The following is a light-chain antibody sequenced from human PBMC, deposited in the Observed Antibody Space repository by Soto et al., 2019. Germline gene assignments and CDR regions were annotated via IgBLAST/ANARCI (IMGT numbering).Light chain of an antibody. V-gene: IGKV3-20*01. CDR2: GAS. J-gene: IGKJ2*01. CDR1: QSISSSF. CDR3: QQYGSSQT. Sequence: EIVLTQSPGTLSLSPGERATLSCRASQSISSSFLAWYQQKPGQAPRLLIYGASSRATCIPDRFSGSGSGTDFTLTISRLEPDDVAVYFCQQYGSSQTFGQGTKLEI.